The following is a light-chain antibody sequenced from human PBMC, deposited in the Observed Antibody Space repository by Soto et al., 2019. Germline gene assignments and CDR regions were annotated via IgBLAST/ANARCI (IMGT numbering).Light chain of an antibody. V-gene: IGKV3-20*01. J-gene: IGKJ1*01. Sequence: EIVLTQSPGTLSLSPGERATLSCRASQSVSSSHIAWYQQKPGQAPRLLIYGASIRATGIPDRFSGSGSGTDFTLTISRLEPEDFAVYFCQQYVSSWTFGQGTKVEIK. CDR1: QSVSSSH. CDR2: GAS. CDR3: QQYVSSWT.